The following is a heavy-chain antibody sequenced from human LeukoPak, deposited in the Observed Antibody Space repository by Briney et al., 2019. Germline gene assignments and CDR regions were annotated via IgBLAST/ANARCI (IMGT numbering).Heavy chain of an antibody. J-gene: IGHJ4*02. V-gene: IGHV3-74*01. CDR2: VNSDGSST. CDR3: ARGSTQYSSGWYGLDY. CDR1: GFTFSSYW. Sequence: GGSLRLSCAASGFTFSSYWMHWVRQAPGKGLVWVSRVNSDGSSTTYANSVKGRFTISRDNAKNTLYLQMNSLRAEDTAVYYCARGSTQYSSGWYGLDYWGQGTLVTVSS. D-gene: IGHD6-19*01.